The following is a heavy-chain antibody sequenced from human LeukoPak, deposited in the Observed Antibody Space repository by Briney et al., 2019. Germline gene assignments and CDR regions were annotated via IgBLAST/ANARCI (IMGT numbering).Heavy chain of an antibody. D-gene: IGHD3-22*01. Sequence: SETLSLTCTVSGDSISSGDYYWSWIRQPPGKGLEWIGNIYHSGSTNYSPSLKSRVTISVDTSKNQFSLKLSSVTAADTAVYFCAREDYYNSGGYYLDYWGQGTLVTVSS. CDR2: IYHSGST. J-gene: IGHJ4*02. V-gene: IGHV4-38-2*02. CDR1: GDSISSGDYY. CDR3: AREDYYNSGGYYLDY.